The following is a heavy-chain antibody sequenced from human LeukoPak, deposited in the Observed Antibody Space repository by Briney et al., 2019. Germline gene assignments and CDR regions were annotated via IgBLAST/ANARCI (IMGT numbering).Heavy chain of an antibody. CDR1: GYTFTGYY. CDR3: ARVVGYSSGEDDAFDI. J-gene: IGHJ3*02. Sequence: ASVKVSCKASGYTFTGYYMHWVRQAPGQGLEWMGWINPNSGGTNYAQKFQGWVTMTTDTSTSTAYMELRSLRSDDTAVYYCARVVGYSSGEDDAFDIWGQGTMVTVSS. CDR2: INPNSGGT. V-gene: IGHV1-2*04. D-gene: IGHD3-22*01.